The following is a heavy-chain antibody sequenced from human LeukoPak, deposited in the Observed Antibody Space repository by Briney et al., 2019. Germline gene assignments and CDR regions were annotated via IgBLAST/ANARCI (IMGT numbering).Heavy chain of an antibody. CDR1: GVTLGRYA. Sequence: GGSLRLSCAASGVTLGRYAVNWARQAPGRGLEWASYISPSGDATVYAESVKGRFTISRDNSKNMVYLHLDSLRAEDTAKYYCVRKVYYYMDVWGNGTTVTVSS. V-gene: IGHV3-23*01. J-gene: IGHJ6*04. CDR2: ISPSGDAT. D-gene: IGHD3-10*01. CDR3: VRKVYYYMDV.